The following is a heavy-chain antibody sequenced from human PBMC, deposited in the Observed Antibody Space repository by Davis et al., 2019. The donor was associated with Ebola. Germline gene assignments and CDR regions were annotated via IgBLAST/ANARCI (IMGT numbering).Heavy chain of an antibody. J-gene: IGHJ5*02. D-gene: IGHD3-3*01. V-gene: IGHV4-4*02. CDR3: ARVNYDFWSGYSWFDP. CDR1: GGSISSSNW. CDR2: IYHSGST. Sequence: SETLSLTCAVSGGSISSSNWWSWVRQPPGKGLEWIGEIYHSGSTNYNPSLKSRVTISVDKSKNQFSLKLSSVTAADTAVYYCARVNYDFWSGYSWFDPWGQGTLVTVSS.